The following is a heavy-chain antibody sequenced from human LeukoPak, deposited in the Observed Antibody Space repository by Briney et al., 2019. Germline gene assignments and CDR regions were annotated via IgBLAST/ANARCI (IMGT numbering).Heavy chain of an antibody. J-gene: IGHJ4*02. CDR3: ARASYSYDINGWVPFDY. D-gene: IGHD3-22*01. V-gene: IGHV4-61*05. CDR1: DYSISSTYS. CDR2: IYYSGST. Sequence: SETLSLTCSVSDYSISSTYSWGWIRQPPGKGLEWIGYIYYSGSTNYNPSLKSRVTISVDTSKNQFSLRLSSVTAADTAVYYCARASYSYDINGWVPFDYWGQGTLVTVSS.